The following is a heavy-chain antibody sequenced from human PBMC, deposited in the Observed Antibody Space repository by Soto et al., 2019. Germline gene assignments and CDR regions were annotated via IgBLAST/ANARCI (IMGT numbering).Heavy chain of an antibody. J-gene: IGHJ4*02. CDR3: ARHYYDILTGYYPRRYYFDY. D-gene: IGHD3-9*01. CDR1: GGSISSSSYY. CDR2: IYYSGST. Sequence: SETLSLTCTVSGGSISSSSYYWGWIRQPPGKGLEWIGSIYYSGSTYYNPSLKSRVTISVDTSKNQFSLKLSSVTAADTAVYYCARHYYDILTGYYPRRYYFDYWGQGTLVTVSS. V-gene: IGHV4-39*01.